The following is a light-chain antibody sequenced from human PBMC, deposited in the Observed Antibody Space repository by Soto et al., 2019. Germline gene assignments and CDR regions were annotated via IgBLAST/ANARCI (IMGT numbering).Light chain of an antibody. V-gene: IGLV1-44*01. CDR1: SSNIGTSS. Sequence: QSVLTQPPSASGTPGQTVTISCSGSSSNIGTSSVHWYKHLPGTAPKPLIYTNDQRPSGVPDRFSGSQSGTSASLAISGLQSEDEADYYCAVWDDSLNGHVFGAATKVTVL. CDR2: TND. J-gene: IGLJ1*01. CDR3: AVWDDSLNGHV.